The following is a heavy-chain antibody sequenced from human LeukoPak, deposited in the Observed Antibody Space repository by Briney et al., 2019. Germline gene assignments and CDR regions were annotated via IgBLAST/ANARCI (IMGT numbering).Heavy chain of an antibody. CDR2: IKEDGGEI. J-gene: IGHJ4*02. V-gene: IGHV3-7*04. D-gene: IGHD2-15*01. CDR1: GITFSRSW. Sequence: GGSLRLSCAASGITFSRSWMSWVRQAPGKGLEWVAFIKEDGGEIFYVESVKGRFTISRDNAENSMYLQMTRLRAEDTAVYYCARDRGGRSGLDDWGQGTLVTVSS. CDR3: ARDRGGRSGLDD.